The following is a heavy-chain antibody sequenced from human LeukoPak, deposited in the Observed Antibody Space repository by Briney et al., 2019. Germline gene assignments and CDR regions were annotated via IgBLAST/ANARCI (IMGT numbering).Heavy chain of an antibody. D-gene: IGHD5/OR15-5a*01. Sequence: SETLSLTHMEPEGSTSKTTYYSAWIRQPPGKGLEWIGSIYYSGSTYYNPSLKSRVTISVDTSKNQFSLKLSSVTAANTAVYYCAHGPEFVYHPLVHRGQRTMVTVSS. CDR1: EGSTSKTTYY. V-gene: IGHV4-39*01. CDR2: IYYSGST. CDR3: AHGPEFVYHPLVH. J-gene: IGHJ4*02.